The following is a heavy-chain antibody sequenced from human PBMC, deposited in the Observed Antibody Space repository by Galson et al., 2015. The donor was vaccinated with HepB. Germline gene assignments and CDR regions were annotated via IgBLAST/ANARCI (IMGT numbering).Heavy chain of an antibody. CDR3: ASVGYCSSTSCRDGGMEAFDI. CDR2: IIPILGIA. V-gene: IGHV1-69*04. J-gene: IGHJ3*02. CDR1: GGTFSSYA. D-gene: IGHD2-2*01. Sequence: SVKVSCKASGGTFSSYAISWVRQAPGQGLEWMGRIIPILGIANYAQKFQGRVTTTADKSTSTAYMELSSLRSEDTAVYYCASVGYCSSTSCRDGGMEAFDIWGQGTMVTVSS.